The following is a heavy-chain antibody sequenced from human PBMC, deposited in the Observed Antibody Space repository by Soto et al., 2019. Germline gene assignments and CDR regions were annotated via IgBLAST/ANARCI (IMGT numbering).Heavy chain of an antibody. V-gene: IGHV1-69*08. D-gene: IGHD3-22*01. Sequence: QVQLVQSGAEVKKPGSSVKVSCKASGGTFSTYTITWVRQAPGQGLEWMRRIIPIMRIINYAQKFQGRVTITADKFTGTAYMELTRLRSDGTAVYYCAGDPDSHYDDSHASSYPWGQGTLVTVSS. J-gene: IGHJ5*02. CDR3: AGDPDSHYDDSHASSYP. CDR1: GGTFSTYT. CDR2: IIPIMRII.